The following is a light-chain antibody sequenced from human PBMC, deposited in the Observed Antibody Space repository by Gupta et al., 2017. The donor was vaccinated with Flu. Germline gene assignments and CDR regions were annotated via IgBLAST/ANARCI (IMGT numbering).Light chain of an antibody. Sequence: SALPQPASVPGSPAQSISISCTATSSDVGGYNYVSWYQQHPGKAPKLMIYEVSNRASGVSNRFSGSKSGNTASLTISGLQAEDEADYYCSSYTSRSSLVFGGGTKLTVL. J-gene: IGLJ3*02. CDR3: SSYTSRSSLV. V-gene: IGLV2-14*01. CDR1: SSDVGGYNY. CDR2: EVS.